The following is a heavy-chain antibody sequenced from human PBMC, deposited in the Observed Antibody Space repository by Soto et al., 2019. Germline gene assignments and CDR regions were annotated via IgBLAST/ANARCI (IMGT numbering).Heavy chain of an antibody. CDR3: ARDNRYNWHDEGWFDP. J-gene: IGHJ5*02. V-gene: IGHV1-8*01. CDR2: MNPNRGNT. D-gene: IGHD1-20*01. Sequence: QVQLVQSGAAVKKPGASVKVSCKASGYSFSDYAINWVRQATGQGPEWMGWMNPNRGNTGYAQKFPGRVTMTRNTSINTAYMELSSLGSEDTAVYYCARDNRYNWHDEGWFDPWGQGTLVTVS. CDR1: GYSFSDYA.